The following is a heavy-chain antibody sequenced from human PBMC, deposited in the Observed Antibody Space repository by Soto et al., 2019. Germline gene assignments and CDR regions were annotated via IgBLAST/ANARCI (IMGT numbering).Heavy chain of an antibody. CDR3: ARARFDY. CDR1: GYTFTSYG. Sequence: ASVKVSCKASGYTFTSYGISWVRQAPGQGLEWMGWISGNNGNTKYAQNLQGRATMTTDTSTSTAYMEVRSLRSDDTAVYYCARARFDYWGQGTLVTVSS. CDR2: ISGNNGNT. V-gene: IGHV1-18*04. J-gene: IGHJ4*02.